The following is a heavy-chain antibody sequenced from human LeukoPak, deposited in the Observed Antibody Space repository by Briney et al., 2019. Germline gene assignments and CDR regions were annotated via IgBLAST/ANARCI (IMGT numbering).Heavy chain of an antibody. D-gene: IGHD1-26*01. V-gene: IGHV3-7*01. CDR1: VFTFSTYW. Sequence: GGSLRLSCATSVFTFSTYWMTWVRQAPGKGLEWVANVNQGGSETYYVDSVKGRFTISRDNAKNSLYLRMNSLRAEDTADYYCVRGGLYHYSGTSGDYWGQGTLVTVSS. J-gene: IGHJ4*02. CDR2: VNQGGSET. CDR3: VRGGLYHYSGTSGDY.